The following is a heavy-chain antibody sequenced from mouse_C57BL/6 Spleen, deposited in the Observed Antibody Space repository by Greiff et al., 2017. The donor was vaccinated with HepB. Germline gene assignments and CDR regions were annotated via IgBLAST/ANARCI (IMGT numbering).Heavy chain of an antibody. V-gene: IGHV5-17*01. J-gene: IGHJ4*01. CDR2: ISSGSSTI. CDR3: ARGFITTVVAYYYAMDY. CDR1: GFTFSDYG. Sequence: EVKLVESGGGLVKPGGSLKLSCAASGFTFSDYGMHWVRQAPEKGLEWVAYISSGSSTIYYADTLKGRFTISRDNAKNTLFLQMTSLRTEDTAMYYCARGFITTVVAYYYAMDYWGQGTSVTVAS. D-gene: IGHD1-1*01.